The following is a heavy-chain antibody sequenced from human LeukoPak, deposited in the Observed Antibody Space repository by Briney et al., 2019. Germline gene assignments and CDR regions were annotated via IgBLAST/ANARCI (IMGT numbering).Heavy chain of an antibody. CDR2: ISYDGSNK. J-gene: IGHJ4*02. CDR1: GFVFSDYP. Sequence: GGSLRLSCSASGFVFSDYPLHWVRQAPGKGLEWVAVISYDGSNKYYADSVKGRFTISRDNSKNTLSLQMNSLRAEDTAVYYCAKDLPTFLYYYASENGRYRYYFDYWGQGTLVTVSS. D-gene: IGHD3-10*01. V-gene: IGHV3-30*04. CDR3: AKDLPTFLYYYASENGRYRYYFDY.